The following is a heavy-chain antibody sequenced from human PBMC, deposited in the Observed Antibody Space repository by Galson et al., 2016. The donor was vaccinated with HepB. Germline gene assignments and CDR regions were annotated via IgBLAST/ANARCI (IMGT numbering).Heavy chain of an antibody. V-gene: IGHV3-7*01. D-gene: IGHD6-19*01. CDR1: RFTFSRYW. CDR3: ARDLHSDGWYVDYIDF. J-gene: IGHJ4*02. CDR2: IKEDGSEK. Sequence: LRLSCAASRFTFSRYWMSWVRQAPGKGLEWVASIKEDGSEKHYGDSVKGRFTISRDNAENSLHLQMNSLRAEDTAVYYSARDLHSDGWYVDYIDFWGRGTLVTVSS.